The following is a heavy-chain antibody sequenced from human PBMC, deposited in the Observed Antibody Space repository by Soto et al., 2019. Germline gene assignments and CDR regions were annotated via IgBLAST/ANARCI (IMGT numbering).Heavy chain of an antibody. V-gene: IGHV3-7*03. D-gene: IGHD3-16*01. Sequence: EVQLVESGGGLVQPGGSLRLFCAASGFTFSKNWMSWVRQAPGRGLQWVANINPDGSEKYYVDSVKGRFAISRDNTKSSLHLQMNSLRPEDTAVYYCARVGAQGDAFDIWGQETMVTVSS. CDR3: ARVGAQGDAFDI. J-gene: IGHJ3*02. CDR1: GFTFSKNW. CDR2: INPDGSEK.